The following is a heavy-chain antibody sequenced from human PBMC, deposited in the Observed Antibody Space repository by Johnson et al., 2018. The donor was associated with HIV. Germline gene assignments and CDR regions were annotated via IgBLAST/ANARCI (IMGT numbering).Heavy chain of an antibody. CDR3: STGRRDYVWGIYLDAFDI. CDR2: ISYDGSNK. D-gene: IGHD3-16*02. V-gene: IGHV3-30*03. CDR1: GFTFSGYG. J-gene: IGHJ3*02. Sequence: QVQLVESGGGEVQPGRSLRLSCAASGFTFSGYGMHWVRQAPGKGLELVAVISYDGSNKYYAESVKGRFTISRDDSKNTLYMQMNSLKTEEAGVYYCSTGRRDYVWGIYLDAFDIWGQGTMVTVSS.